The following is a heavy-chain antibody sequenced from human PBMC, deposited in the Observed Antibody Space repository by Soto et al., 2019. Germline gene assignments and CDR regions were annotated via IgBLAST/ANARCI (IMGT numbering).Heavy chain of an antibody. CDR3: AREVYSGSYYRAPHWFDP. CDR2: ISYDGINE. J-gene: IGHJ5*02. D-gene: IGHD1-26*01. V-gene: IGHV3-30*15. Sequence: GGSLRLSCEASGFTFTSYAMHWVRQAPGKGLEWVAVISYDGINEYYADSVKGRFTISRDNSKNTLFLQMSSLRVEDTAVYYCAREVYSGSYYRAPHWFDPWGQGTLVTVSS. CDR1: GFTFTSYA.